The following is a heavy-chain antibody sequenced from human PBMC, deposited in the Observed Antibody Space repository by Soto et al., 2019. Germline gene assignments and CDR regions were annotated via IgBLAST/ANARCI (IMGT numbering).Heavy chain of an antibody. CDR1: GYTFTSYG. CDR2: ISAYNGNT. J-gene: IGHJ4*02. CDR3: ARFGLYYYGSGSYYTFDY. Sequence: ASVKVSCKASGYTFTSYGISWVRQAPGQGLEWMGWISAYNGNTNYAQKLQGRVTMTTDTSTSTAYMELRSLRSDDTAVYYCARFGLYYYGSGSYYTFDYWGQGTLVTVSS. V-gene: IGHV1-18*01. D-gene: IGHD3-10*01.